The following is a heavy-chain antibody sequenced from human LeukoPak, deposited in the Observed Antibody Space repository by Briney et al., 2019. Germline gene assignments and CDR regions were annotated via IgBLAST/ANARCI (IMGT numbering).Heavy chain of an antibody. V-gene: IGHV3-48*03. CDR2: ISSSGSTI. Sequence: GGSLRLSCAASGFTFSSYEMNWVRQAPGKGLEGVSYISSSGSTIYYADSVKGRFTISRDNAKNSLYLQMNSLRAEDTAVYDCAELGITMIGGVWGKGTTVTIAS. CDR1: GFTFSSYE. J-gene: IGHJ6*04. CDR3: AELGITMIGGV. D-gene: IGHD3-10*02.